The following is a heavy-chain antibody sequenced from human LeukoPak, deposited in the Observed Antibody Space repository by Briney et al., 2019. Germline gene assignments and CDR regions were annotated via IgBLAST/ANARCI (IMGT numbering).Heavy chain of an antibody. CDR3: ARDRAMADY. J-gene: IGHJ4*02. Sequence: ASVKVSCKASGGTFSSNAISWVRQAPGQRLEWMGWINAGNGNTKYSQKFQGRVTITRDTSATAAYMELSSLRSEDTAVYYCARDRAMADYWGQGTLVTVSS. CDR1: GGTFSSNA. V-gene: IGHV1-3*01. CDR2: INAGNGNT. D-gene: IGHD5-18*01.